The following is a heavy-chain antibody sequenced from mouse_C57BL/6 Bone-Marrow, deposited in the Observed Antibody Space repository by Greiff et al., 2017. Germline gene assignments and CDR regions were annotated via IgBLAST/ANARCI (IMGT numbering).Heavy chain of an antibody. V-gene: IGHV1-59*01. J-gene: IGHJ2*01. Sequence: QVQLKQPGAELVRPGPSVKVSCKASGYTFTSYWMHWVKQRPGQGLEWIGVIDPSDSYTNYNQKFKGKATLTVDTSSSTAYMQLSSLTSEDSAVYYCARRIGPYFDYWGQGTTLTVSS. CDR1: GYTFTSYW. CDR2: IDPSDSYT. CDR3: ARRIGPYFDY.